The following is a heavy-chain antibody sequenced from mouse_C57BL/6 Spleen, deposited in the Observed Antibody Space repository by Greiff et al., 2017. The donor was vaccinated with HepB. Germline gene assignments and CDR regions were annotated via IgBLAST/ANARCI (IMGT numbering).Heavy chain of an antibody. Sequence: DVKLVESGGDLVKPGGSLKLSCAASGFTFSSYGMSWVRQTPDKRLEWVATISSGGSYTYYPDSVKGRFTISRDNAKTTLYLQMSSLKSEDTAMYYCASYDYDEELYAMDYWGQGTSVTVSS. CDR2: ISSGGSYT. J-gene: IGHJ4*01. CDR3: ASYDYDEELYAMDY. V-gene: IGHV5-6*02. CDR1: GFTFSSYG. D-gene: IGHD2-4*01.